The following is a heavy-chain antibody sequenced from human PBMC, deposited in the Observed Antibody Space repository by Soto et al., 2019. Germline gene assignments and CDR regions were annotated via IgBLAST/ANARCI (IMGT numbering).Heavy chain of an antibody. V-gene: IGHV1-69*01. Sequence: QVQLVQSGAEVKKPGSSVKVSCKASGGTFSSYAISWVRQAPGQGLEWMGGIIPNFGTANYAQKFQGRVTITADESTSTAYMGLSSLKSEDTAVYYCARGHGYCSSTSCRPPYGMDVWGQGTTVTVSS. CDR1: GGTFSSYA. CDR2: IIPNFGTA. CDR3: ARGHGYCSSTSCRPPYGMDV. D-gene: IGHD2-2*01. J-gene: IGHJ6*02.